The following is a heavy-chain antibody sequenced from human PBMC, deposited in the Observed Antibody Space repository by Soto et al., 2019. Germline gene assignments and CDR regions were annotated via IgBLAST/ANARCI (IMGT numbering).Heavy chain of an antibody. CDR3: AKGPIIVVVVAAHSGMDV. CDR1: GFTFSSYG. Sequence: GGSLRLSCAASGFTFSSYGMHWVRQAPGKGLEWVAVISYDGSNKYYADSVKGRFTISRDNSKNTLYLQMNSLRAEDTAVYYCAKGPIIVVVVAAHSGMDVWGQGTTVTVSS. D-gene: IGHD2-15*01. J-gene: IGHJ6*02. V-gene: IGHV3-30*18. CDR2: ISYDGSNK.